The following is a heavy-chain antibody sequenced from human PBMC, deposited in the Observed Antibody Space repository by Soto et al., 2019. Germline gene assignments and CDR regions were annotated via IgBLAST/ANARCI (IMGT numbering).Heavy chain of an antibody. CDR2: ISYDGFNK. D-gene: IGHD6-19*01. CDR1: GFTFSSYA. V-gene: IGHV3-30-3*01. Sequence: AGGSLRLSCAASGFTFSSYAMYWVRQAPGKGLEWVAVISYDGFNKYYADSVKGRFTISRDNSKNTLYLQMNSLRAEDTAVYYCAREGIAVAALDYWGQGTLVTVSS. CDR3: AREGIAVAALDY. J-gene: IGHJ4*02.